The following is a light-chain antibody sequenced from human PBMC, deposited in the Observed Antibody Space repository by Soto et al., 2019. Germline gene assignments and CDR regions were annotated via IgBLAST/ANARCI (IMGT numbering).Light chain of an antibody. CDR3: QQYNNWRPFT. CDR1: QSVSRS. J-gene: IGKJ3*01. CDR2: GAS. Sequence: EIVMPQSPATLSVSPGERVTLSCRASQSVSRSLAWYQQKPGQAPRLLIYGASTRATGIPARFSGSGSGTEFTLTISSLQSEDFAVYYCQQYNNWRPFTSGPGTKVYIK. V-gene: IGKV3-15*01.